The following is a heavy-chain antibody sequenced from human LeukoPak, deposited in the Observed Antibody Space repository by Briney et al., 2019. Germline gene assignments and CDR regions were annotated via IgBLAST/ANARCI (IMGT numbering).Heavy chain of an antibody. CDR1: GFTFSSYS. Sequence: GGSLRLSCAASGFTFSSYSMNWVRQAPGKGLEWVSSISSSSSYIYYADSVKGRFTISRDNAKNSLYLQMNSLRAEDTAVYYCARKQWLDYDAFDIWGQGTMVTVSS. J-gene: IGHJ3*02. CDR3: ARKQWLDYDAFDI. CDR2: ISSSSSYI. V-gene: IGHV3-21*01. D-gene: IGHD6-19*01.